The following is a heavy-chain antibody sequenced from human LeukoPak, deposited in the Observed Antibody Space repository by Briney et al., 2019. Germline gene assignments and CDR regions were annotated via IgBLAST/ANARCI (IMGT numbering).Heavy chain of an antibody. CDR3: ARLIYYDSSGYLDY. D-gene: IGHD3-22*01. CDR1: GGSFSSYY. CDR2: TNHGGST. Sequence: SETLSLTCAVYGGSFSSYYWSWIRQPPGKGLEWIGKTNHGGSTNYNPSLKSRVTISVDMSKNQFSLKLSPVTAADTAVYYCARLIYYDSSGYLDYWGQGSLVTVSS. V-gene: IGHV4-34*01. J-gene: IGHJ4*02.